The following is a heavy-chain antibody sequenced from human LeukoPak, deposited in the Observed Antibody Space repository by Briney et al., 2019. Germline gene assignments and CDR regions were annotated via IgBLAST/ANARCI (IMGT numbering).Heavy chain of an antibody. CDR1: GFTSVNYA. CDR2: ISGSGGST. D-gene: IGHD3-22*01. Sequence: SGGSLRLSCAATGFTSVNYAMSWVRQAPGKGLEWVSAISGSGGSTYYADSVKGRFTISRDNSKNTLYLQMNSLRAEDTAVYYCAKLGDDSSGYYFYFDYWGQGTLVTVSS. V-gene: IGHV3-23*01. CDR3: AKLGDDSSGYYFYFDY. J-gene: IGHJ4*02.